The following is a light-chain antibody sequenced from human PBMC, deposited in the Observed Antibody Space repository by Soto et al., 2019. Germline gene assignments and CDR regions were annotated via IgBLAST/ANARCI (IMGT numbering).Light chain of an antibody. Sequence: QSALTQPASVSGSPGQSLTISCTGTRSDIGAFKFVSWFQQHPGKAPKLVIYEVSNRPSGVSNRFSGSKSGNTASLTISGLQAEDEADYYCSSYTSSSTWVFGGGTKLTVL. CDR2: EVS. CDR1: RSDIGAFKF. J-gene: IGLJ3*02. V-gene: IGLV2-14*01. CDR3: SSYTSSSTWV.